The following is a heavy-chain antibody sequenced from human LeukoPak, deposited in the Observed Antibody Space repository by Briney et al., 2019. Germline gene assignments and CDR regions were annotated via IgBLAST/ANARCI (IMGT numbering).Heavy chain of an antibody. Sequence: PSETLSLTCAVSGGSFSGYYWTWIRQPPGKGLEWIGEINHSVTTSYNPSLKSRVTISADTSKSQFALKLSSVTAADTAVYYCARRLDLWGRGTLVTVSS. J-gene: IGHJ2*01. CDR2: INHSVTT. V-gene: IGHV4-34*01. CDR3: ARRLDL. CDR1: GGSFSGYY.